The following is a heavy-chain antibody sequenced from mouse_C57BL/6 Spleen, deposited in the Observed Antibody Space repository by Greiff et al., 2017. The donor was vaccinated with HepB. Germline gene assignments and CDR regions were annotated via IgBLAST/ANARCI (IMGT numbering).Heavy chain of an antibody. J-gene: IGHJ2*01. V-gene: IGHV1-4*01. CDR2: INPSSGYT. CDR1: GYTFTSYT. Sequence: LEESGAELARPGASVKMSCKASGYTFTSYTMHWVKQRPGQGLEWIGYINPSSGYTKYNQKFKDKATLTADKSSSTAYMQLSSLTSEDSAVYYCARARVYDYYFDYWGQGTTLTVSS. CDR3: ARARVYDYYFDY. D-gene: IGHD2-4*01.